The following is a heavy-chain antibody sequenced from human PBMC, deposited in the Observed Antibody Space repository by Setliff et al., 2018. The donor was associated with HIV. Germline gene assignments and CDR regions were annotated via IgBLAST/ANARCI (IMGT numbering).Heavy chain of an antibody. Sequence: GGSLRLSCAASGFSFDDYTMHWVRQAPEKGLEWVSLISWRGGNTYHADSMKGRFTISRDNAKKLVYLQMNSLRAEDTAIYYCARDRASSGYYARFDHWGQGTLVTVSS. J-gene: IGHJ4*02. CDR2: ISWRGGNT. V-gene: IGHV3-43*01. D-gene: IGHD3-22*01. CDR3: ARDRASSGYYARFDH. CDR1: GFSFDDYT.